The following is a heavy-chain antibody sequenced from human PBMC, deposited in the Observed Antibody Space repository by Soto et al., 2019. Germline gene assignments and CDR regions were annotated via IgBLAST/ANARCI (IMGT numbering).Heavy chain of an antibody. J-gene: IGHJ3*02. D-gene: IGHD1-26*01. CDR3: ARDRSSGSYYGLGAFDI. V-gene: IGHV3-33*01. Sequence: PGGSLRLSCAASGSTFSSYGMHWVRQAPGKGLEWVAVIWYDGSNKYYADSVKGRFTISRDNSKNTLYLQMNSLRAEDTAVYYCARDRSSGSYYGLGAFDIWGQGTMVTVSS. CDR1: GSTFSSYG. CDR2: IWYDGSNK.